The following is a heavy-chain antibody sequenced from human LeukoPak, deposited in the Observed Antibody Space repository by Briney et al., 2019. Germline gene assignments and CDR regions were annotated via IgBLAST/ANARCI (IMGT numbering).Heavy chain of an antibody. Sequence: GGSLRLSCAASGFTFSSYALHWVRQAPGKGLEWVAVISYDGSNKYFADSVKGRFTISRDNSKNTLYLQMNSLRAEDTAIYYCAREREVRLRRIFDYWGQGTLVTVSS. V-gene: IGHV3-30-3*01. D-gene: IGHD3-10*01. J-gene: IGHJ4*02. CDR2: ISYDGSNK. CDR1: GFTFSSYA. CDR3: AREREVRLRRIFDY.